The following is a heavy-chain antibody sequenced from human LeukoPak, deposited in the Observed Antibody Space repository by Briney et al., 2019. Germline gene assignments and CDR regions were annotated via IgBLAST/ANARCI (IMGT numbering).Heavy chain of an antibody. V-gene: IGHV3-7*04. D-gene: IGHD4-23*01. J-gene: IGHJ6*02. CDR3: ARARWSLYGMDV. CDR2: IEQDGTAK. Sequence: PGGSLRLSCAASGFTFSDYWMTWVRQAPGRGLEWVASIEQDGTAKFYVDSVKGRFTISRDNAKNSLYLQMNGLRADDTAVYYCARARWSLYGMDVWGQGTTVTVSS. CDR1: GFTFSDYW.